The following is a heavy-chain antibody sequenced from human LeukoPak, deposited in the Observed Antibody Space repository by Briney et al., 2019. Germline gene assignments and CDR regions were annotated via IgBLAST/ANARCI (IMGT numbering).Heavy chain of an antibody. CDR1: GFTFSSYS. CDR3: ARDPSRRLSDY. D-gene: IGHD6-6*01. CDR2: IKQDGSEK. Sequence: GGSLRLSCAASGFTFSSYSMNWVRQAPGKGLEWVANIKQDGSEKYYVDSVKGRFTISRDNAKNSLYLQMNSLRADDTAVYYCARDPSRRLSDYWGQGTLVTVSS. V-gene: IGHV3-7*03. J-gene: IGHJ4*02.